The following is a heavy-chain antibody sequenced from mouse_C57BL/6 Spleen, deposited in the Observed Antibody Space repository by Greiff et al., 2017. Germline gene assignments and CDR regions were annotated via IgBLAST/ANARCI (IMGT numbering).Heavy chain of an antibody. Sequence: EVQLQQSGPVLVKPGASVQMSCKASGYTFTDYYMNWVKQSHGKSLEWIGVINPYTGGTSYNQKFKGKATLTVDTSSSTAYMELNSLTAKDSAVYYCAKGTTVDAMDYWGQGTSVTVSS. CDR2: INPYTGGT. J-gene: IGHJ4*01. D-gene: IGHD1-1*01. CDR3: AKGTTVDAMDY. V-gene: IGHV1-19*01. CDR1: GYTFTDYY.